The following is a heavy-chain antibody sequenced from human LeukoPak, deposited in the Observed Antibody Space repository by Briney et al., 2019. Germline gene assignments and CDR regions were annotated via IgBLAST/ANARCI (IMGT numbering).Heavy chain of an antibody. D-gene: IGHD3-22*01. CDR2: IYHSGST. Sequence: SETLSLTCTVSGYSISSGYYWGWIRQPPGKGLEWIGSIYHSGSTYYNPSLKSRVTISVDTSKNQFSLKLSSVTAADTAVYYCARGPLHYYDSSGYPSPHFDYWGQGTLVTVSS. CDR1: GYSISSGYY. CDR3: ARGPLHYYDSSGYPSPHFDY. J-gene: IGHJ4*02. V-gene: IGHV4-38-2*02.